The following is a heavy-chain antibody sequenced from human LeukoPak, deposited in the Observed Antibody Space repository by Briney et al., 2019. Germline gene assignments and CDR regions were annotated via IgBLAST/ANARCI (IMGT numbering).Heavy chain of an antibody. CDR1: GFTFSNAW. V-gene: IGHV3-15*01. D-gene: IGHD5-24*01. Sequence: GGSLRLSCAASGFTFSNAWMSWVRQAPGKGLEWVGRIKSKTDGGTTDYAAPVKGRFTISRDDSKNTLYLQMNSLKTEDTAVYYCTQAVEMATMEDYWGQGTLVTVSS. J-gene: IGHJ4*02. CDR3: TQAVEMATMEDY. CDR2: IKSKTDGGTT.